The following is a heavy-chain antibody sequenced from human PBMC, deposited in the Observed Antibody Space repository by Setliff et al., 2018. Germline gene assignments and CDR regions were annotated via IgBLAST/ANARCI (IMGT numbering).Heavy chain of an antibody. D-gene: IGHD6-13*01. V-gene: IGHV1-46*01. Sequence: ASVKVSCKASGYTFTGYSIHWVRQAPGQGLEWMGWITPNSGGSASIVQKFQGRVTMTSDTSTSTVYLDLSGLTSEDTAVYYCGRAGVAAADRKGLLDHWGQGTLVTVSS. J-gene: IGHJ4*02. CDR2: ITPNSGGSA. CDR1: GYTFTGYS. CDR3: GRAGVAAADRKGLLDH.